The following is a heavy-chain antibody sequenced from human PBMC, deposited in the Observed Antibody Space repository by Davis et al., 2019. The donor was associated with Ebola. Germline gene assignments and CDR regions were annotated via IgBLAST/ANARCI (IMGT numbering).Heavy chain of an antibody. CDR1: GGSISSSNW. CDR3: ARGAGRFSSYYGMDV. J-gene: IGHJ6*02. D-gene: IGHD3-3*01. Sequence: PETLSLTCAVSGGSISSSNWWSWVRQPPGKGLEWIGSIYYSASTNYNPSLKSRVTISVDTSKNQFSLKLSSVTAADTAVYYCARGAGRFSSYYGMDVWGQGTTVTVSS. V-gene: IGHV4-4*03. CDR2: IYYSAST.